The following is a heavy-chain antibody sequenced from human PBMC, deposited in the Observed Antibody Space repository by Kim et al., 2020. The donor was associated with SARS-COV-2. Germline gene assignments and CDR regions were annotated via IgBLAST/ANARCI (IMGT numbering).Heavy chain of an antibody. CDR2: ISWNSGSI. CDR1: GFTFDDYA. CDR3: AKASWFGEWHAFDI. V-gene: IGHV3-9*01. J-gene: IGHJ3*02. Sequence: GGSLRLSCAASGFTFDDYAMHWVRQAPGKGLEWVSGISWNSGSIGYADSVKGRFTISRDNAKNSLYLQMNSLRAEDTALYYCAKASWFGEWHAFDIWGQGTMVTVSS. D-gene: IGHD3-10*01.